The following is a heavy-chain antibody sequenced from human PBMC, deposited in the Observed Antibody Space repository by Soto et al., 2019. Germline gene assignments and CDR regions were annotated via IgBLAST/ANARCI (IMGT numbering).Heavy chain of an antibody. D-gene: IGHD5-12*01. CDR1: GFTFSSYA. Sequence: EVQLLESGGGLVQPGGSLRLSCVASGFTFSSYAMTWVRQAPGKGLEWVATIGGNGGGTYYADSVKGRFTISRDNSMNTLYVQMNSLRAEDTAVYYCAKDPRAYAPGYIAYCGQGTLVTVSS. J-gene: IGHJ4*02. V-gene: IGHV3-23*01. CDR2: IGGNGGGT. CDR3: AKDPRAYAPGYIAY.